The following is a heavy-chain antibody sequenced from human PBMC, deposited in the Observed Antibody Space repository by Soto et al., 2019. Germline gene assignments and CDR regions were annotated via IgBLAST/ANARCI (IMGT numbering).Heavy chain of an antibody. V-gene: IGHV1-69*18. Sequence: VQMVQSGAEVKEPGSSVKVSCTNSGDTFSHYVMSWVRQAPGQGLEWMGSLAPISGSPNYAERFEGILTISADAGTSTMYMELRSLKYDDTAVYYCARIGVGSRRWGQGTMVTVSS. J-gene: IGHJ3*01. CDR1: GDTFSHYV. CDR3: ARIGVGSRR. D-gene: IGHD1-26*01. CDR2: LAPISGSP.